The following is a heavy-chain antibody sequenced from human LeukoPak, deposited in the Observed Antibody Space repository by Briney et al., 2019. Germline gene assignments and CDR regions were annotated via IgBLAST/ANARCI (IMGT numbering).Heavy chain of an antibody. J-gene: IGHJ5*02. D-gene: IGHD3-9*01. CDR3: ARGRYSPLDP. CDR2: IYYSGST. Sequence: KPSETLPLTCTVSGGSISSYYWSWIRQPPGKGLEWIGYIYYSGSTNYNPSLKSRVTISVDTSKNQFSLKLSSVTAADTAVYYCARGRYSPLDPWGQGTLVTVSS. CDR1: GGSISSYY. V-gene: IGHV4-59*08.